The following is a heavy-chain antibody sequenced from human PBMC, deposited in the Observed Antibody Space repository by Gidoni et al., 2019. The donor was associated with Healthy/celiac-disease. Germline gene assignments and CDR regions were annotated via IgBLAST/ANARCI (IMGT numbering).Heavy chain of an antibody. CDR1: GYTFPTYG. CDR3: ARDDGIAVAVDY. CDR2: VSGYNGNT. Sequence: QVQLVQSGAEVKKPGASVKVSCKASGYTFPTYGISWVRQAPGQGLEWMGWVSGYNGNTNYAQKFQGRVTMTTDTSTSTAYMDLRSLRSDDTAVYYCARDDGIAVAVDYWGQGTLVTVSS. D-gene: IGHD6-19*01. J-gene: IGHJ4*02. V-gene: IGHV1-18*04.